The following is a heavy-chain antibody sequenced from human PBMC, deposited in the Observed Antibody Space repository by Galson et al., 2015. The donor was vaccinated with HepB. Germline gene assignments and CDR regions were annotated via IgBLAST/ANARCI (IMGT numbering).Heavy chain of an antibody. J-gene: IGHJ4*02. Sequence: CAISGDSVSSNSVAWNWIRQSPSRGLEWLGRTYYRSKWYNDYALSVKGRITINSDTSKNQFSLQLNSVTPDDTAVYYCTRQRGGFDYWGQGNLVTVSS. D-gene: IGHD3-16*01. CDR2: TYYRSKWYN. V-gene: IGHV6-1*01. CDR3: TRQRGGFDY. CDR1: GDSVSSNSVA.